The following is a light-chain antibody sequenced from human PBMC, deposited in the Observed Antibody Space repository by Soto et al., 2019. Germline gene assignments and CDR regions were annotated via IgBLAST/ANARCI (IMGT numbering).Light chain of an antibody. CDR3: QQYITYPYA. CDR2: EAS. Sequence: DIQMTQSPSTLSASVGDRVTITCRASQSTSTWLAWYQQRPGKTPKLLISEASKLESGVPSRFSGSCSGTEFTLTISILQPDDFAYYYCQQYITYPYAFGQGTKVEIK. V-gene: IGKV1-5*03. CDR1: QSTSTW. J-gene: IGKJ1*01.